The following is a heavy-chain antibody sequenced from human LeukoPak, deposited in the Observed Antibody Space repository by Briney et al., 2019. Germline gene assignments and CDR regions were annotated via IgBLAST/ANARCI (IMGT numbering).Heavy chain of an antibody. V-gene: IGHV3-23*01. J-gene: IGHJ4*02. Sequence: PGGSLRLSCAASGFTFSTYAMNWVRQAPGKRLEWVSSITGSGRDTYYAGSVKGRITISRDNSKNTLYLQMNSLRAEDTAVYYCAKDPVVRGVIISPYYFDYWGQGTLVTVSS. CDR3: AKDPVVRGVIISPYYFDY. CDR2: ITGSGRDT. CDR1: GFTFSTYA. D-gene: IGHD3-10*01.